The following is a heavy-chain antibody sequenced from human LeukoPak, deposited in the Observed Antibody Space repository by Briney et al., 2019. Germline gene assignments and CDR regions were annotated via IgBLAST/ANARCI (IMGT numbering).Heavy chain of an antibody. CDR2: IHHRGST. CDR1: GGSISSGGYY. Sequence: SQTLSLTCTVSGGSISSGGYYWSWIRQPPGKGLEWIGNIHHRGSTYYNPSLKSRVTISVDTSKNQFSLKLSSVTAADTAVYYCARHQQLEYFDYWGQGTLVTVSS. D-gene: IGHD6-13*01. CDR3: ARHQQLEYFDY. J-gene: IGHJ4*02. V-gene: IGHV4-30-2*03.